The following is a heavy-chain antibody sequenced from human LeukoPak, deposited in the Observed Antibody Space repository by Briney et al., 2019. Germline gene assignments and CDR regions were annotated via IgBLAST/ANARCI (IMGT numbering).Heavy chain of an antibody. D-gene: IGHD2-8*02. Sequence: GGSLRLSCAASGFTFSSYEMNWVRQAPGKGLEWVSYISSSGSTIYYADSVKGRFTISRDSARNSLYLQMNSLRAEDTAVYYCARLFGGVTTYDYWGQGALVTVSS. CDR3: ARLFGGVTTYDY. V-gene: IGHV3-48*03. CDR1: GFTFSSYE. CDR2: ISSSGSTI. J-gene: IGHJ4*02.